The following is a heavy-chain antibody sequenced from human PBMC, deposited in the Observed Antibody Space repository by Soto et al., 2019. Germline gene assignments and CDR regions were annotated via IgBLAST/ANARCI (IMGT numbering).Heavy chain of an antibody. V-gene: IGHV3-64D*06. CDR1: GFIFRSYT. D-gene: IGHD3-16*01. Sequence: VSLRLSCSASGFIFRSYTIYCVRQAPGKGLEYVSAISNDGGTTYYADSVKGRFTISRDNSKNMLYLQMSSLRVEDTAVYYCVKGVYSYGYSAFDIWGQGTMVTVSS. CDR2: ISNDGGTT. J-gene: IGHJ3*02. CDR3: VKGVYSYGYSAFDI.